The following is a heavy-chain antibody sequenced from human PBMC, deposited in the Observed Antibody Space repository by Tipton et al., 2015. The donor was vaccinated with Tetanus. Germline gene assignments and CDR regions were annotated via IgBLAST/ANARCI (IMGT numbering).Heavy chain of an antibody. CDR3: AGDRGDYIYYGMDV. Sequence: QVQLVQSGAEVKKPGASLKVSCKASGYTFTGYYLYWVRQAPGQGLEWMGWIDPNSGGTAYAQKFQGRVTMTRDTSISTVDMELSRLRSDDAAVYYCAGDRGDYIYYGMDVWGPGTTVTVSS. CDR2: IDPNSGGT. CDR1: GYTFTGYY. J-gene: IGHJ6*02. V-gene: IGHV1-2*02. D-gene: IGHD3-22*01.